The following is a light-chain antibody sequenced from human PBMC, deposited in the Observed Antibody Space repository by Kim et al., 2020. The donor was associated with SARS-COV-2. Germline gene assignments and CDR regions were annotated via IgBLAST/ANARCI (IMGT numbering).Light chain of an antibody. CDR3: EKYNSAPWT. J-gene: IGKJ1*01. Sequence: ASDGGRVTITCRASQDIANSLAWYQQKPGKVPQVLIYAASALQSGVPSRFSGSGSGTEFNLTNGSLQTEDVATYYCEKYNSAPWTFGPGTKVDIK. CDR1: QDIANS. CDR2: AAS. V-gene: IGKV1-27*01.